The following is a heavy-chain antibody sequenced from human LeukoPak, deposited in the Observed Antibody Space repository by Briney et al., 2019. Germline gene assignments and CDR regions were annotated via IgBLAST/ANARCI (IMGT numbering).Heavy chain of an antibody. Sequence: KPGGSLRLSCAASGFTFSSYSMNWVRQAPGKGLEWVSSISSSSSYIYYADSVKGRFTISRDNAKDSLYLQMNSLRAEDTAVYYCARDAVASNYYGSGSYGYYFDYWGQGTLVTASS. J-gene: IGHJ4*02. V-gene: IGHV3-21*01. CDR2: ISSSSSYI. CDR3: ARDAVASNYYGSGSYGYYFDY. D-gene: IGHD3-10*01. CDR1: GFTFSSYS.